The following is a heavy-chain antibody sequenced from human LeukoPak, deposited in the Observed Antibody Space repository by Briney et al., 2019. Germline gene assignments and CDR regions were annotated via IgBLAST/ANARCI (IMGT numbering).Heavy chain of an antibody. CDR1: GYSFTSYG. CDR2: ISAYNGNT. V-gene: IGHV1-18*01. Sequence: ASVKVSCKASGYSFTSYGISWVRQAPGQGLEWMGWISAYNGNTNYPQRLQGRVTMTTDTSTSTAYMELRSLISEDTAVYYCARDLSRDWGQGTLVTVSS. J-gene: IGHJ4*02. CDR3: ARDLSRD.